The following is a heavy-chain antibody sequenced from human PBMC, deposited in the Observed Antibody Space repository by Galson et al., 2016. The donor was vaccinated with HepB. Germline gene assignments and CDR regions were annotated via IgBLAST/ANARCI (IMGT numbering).Heavy chain of an antibody. CDR1: GYTFTSYG. J-gene: IGHJ5*02. CDR2: ISGCNGKT. CDR3: AKGGFRLLDT. V-gene: IGHV1-18*01. Sequence: SVKVSCKASGYTFTSYGISWVRQAPGQGLEWMGWISGCNGKTNYAQNLQGRVTMTTDTSTSTAHMELRSLRSDDTAVYYCAKGGFRLLDTWGQGILVTVSS. D-gene: IGHD3-10*01.